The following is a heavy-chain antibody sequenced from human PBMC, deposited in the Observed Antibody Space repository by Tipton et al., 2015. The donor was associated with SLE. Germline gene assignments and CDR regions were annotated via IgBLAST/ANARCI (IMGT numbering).Heavy chain of an antibody. CDR1: GYSISSGYY. D-gene: IGHD2-2*01. CDR2: IYHSGST. V-gene: IGHV4-38-2*02. J-gene: IGHJ4*02. CDR3: ARDLVVPAAAFDY. Sequence: TLSLTCTVSGYSISSGYYWGWIRQPPGKGLEWIGSIYHSGSTYYNPSLKSRVTISVDTSKNQFSLKLSSVTAADTAVYYCARDLVVPAAAFDYWGQGTLVTVSS.